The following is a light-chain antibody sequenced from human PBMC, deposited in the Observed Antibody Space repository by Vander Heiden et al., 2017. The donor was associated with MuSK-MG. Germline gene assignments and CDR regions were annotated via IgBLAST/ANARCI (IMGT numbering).Light chain of an antibody. V-gene: IGLV2-14*01. J-gene: IGLJ2*01. CDR1: SSDVGGYKY. Sequence: QSALTQPASVSGSPGQSITICCTGTSSDVGGYKYVSWFQQHPGKAPRVIIYEVSNRPSGVSNRFSGSKSGNTASLTISGLQAEDEADYDCSSYTSSTMLFGGGTKLTVL. CDR2: EVS. CDR3: SSYTSSTML.